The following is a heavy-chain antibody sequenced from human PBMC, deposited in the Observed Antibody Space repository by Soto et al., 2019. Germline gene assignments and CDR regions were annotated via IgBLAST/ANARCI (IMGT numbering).Heavy chain of an antibody. CDR3: ARDPPDNYDILTGRRRAFDI. D-gene: IGHD3-9*01. CDR2: ISAYNDNT. CDR1: GYTFTSYG. Sequence: GASVKVSCKASGYTFTSYGISWVRQAPGQGLEWMGWISAYNDNTNYAQKLQGRVTMTTDTSTSTAYMELRSLRSDDTAVYYCARDPPDNYDILTGRRRAFDIWGQGTMVTVSS. J-gene: IGHJ3*02. V-gene: IGHV1-18*01.